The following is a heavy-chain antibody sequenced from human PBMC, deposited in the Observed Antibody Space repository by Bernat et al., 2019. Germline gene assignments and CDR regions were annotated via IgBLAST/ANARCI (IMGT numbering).Heavy chain of an antibody. CDR1: GFTFSSYA. V-gene: IGHV3-23*04. J-gene: IGHJ4*02. CDR3: AREEAYYYGSGSYYSTLGIDY. D-gene: IGHD3-10*01. Sequence: EVQLVESGGGLVQPGGSLRLSCAASGFTFSSYALSWVRQAPGKGLEWVSSISGSGGSTYYAGSVKGRFTISRDNSKNTLYLQMNSLRAEDTAVYYCAREEAYYYGSGSYYSTLGIDYWGQGTLVTVSS. CDR2: ISGSGGST.